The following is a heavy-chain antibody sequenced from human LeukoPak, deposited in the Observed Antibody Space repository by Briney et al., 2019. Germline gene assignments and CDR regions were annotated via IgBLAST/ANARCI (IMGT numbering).Heavy chain of an antibody. V-gene: IGHV5-51*01. J-gene: IGHJ4*02. CDR1: GYSFTSYW. D-gene: IGHD3-10*01. CDR3: ARTMVRGVIISPNFDY. Sequence: GESLKISCKGSGYSFTSYWIGWVRQMPGKGLEWMGIIYPGDSDTRYSPSFQGRVTISADKSISTAYLQWSSLKASDTAMYYCARTMVRGVIISPNFDYWGQGTLVTVSS. CDR2: IYPGDSDT.